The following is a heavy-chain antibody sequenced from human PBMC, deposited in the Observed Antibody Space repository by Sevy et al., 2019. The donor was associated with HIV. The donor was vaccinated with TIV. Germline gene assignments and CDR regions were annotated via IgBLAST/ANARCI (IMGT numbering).Heavy chain of an antibody. D-gene: IGHD1-26*01. J-gene: IGHJ4*02. CDR3: AKDTRTYSGSYYLDY. CDR2: ISWNSNTI. CDR1: GFSFEDYA. Sequence: GGSLRLSCAASGFSFEDYAMHWVRQVPGKGLEWVSSISWNSNTIDYADSVKGRFTNSRDNAKNCLYLQMNSLRNGDTALYYCAKDTRTYSGSYYLDYWGQGTLVTVSS. V-gene: IGHV3-9*01.